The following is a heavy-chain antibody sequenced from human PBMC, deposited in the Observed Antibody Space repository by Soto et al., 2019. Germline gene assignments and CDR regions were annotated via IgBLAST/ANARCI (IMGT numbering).Heavy chain of an antibody. V-gene: IGHV3-21*01. CDR3: ARAPAAGTVFDY. CDR1: GFTFSSYS. J-gene: IGHJ4*02. CDR2: ISSSSSYI. Sequence: AVGSLRLSCAASGFTFSSYSMNWVRQAPGKGLEWVSSISSSSSYIYYADSVKGRFTISRDNAKNSLYLQMNSLRAEDTAVYYCARAPAAGTVFDYWGQGTLVTVSS. D-gene: IGHD6-13*01.